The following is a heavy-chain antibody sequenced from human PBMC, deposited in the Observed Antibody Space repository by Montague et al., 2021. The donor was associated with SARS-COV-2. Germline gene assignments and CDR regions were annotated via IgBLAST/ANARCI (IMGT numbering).Heavy chain of an antibody. J-gene: IGHJ3*02. D-gene: IGHD2-21*02. CDR2: ISYDGSNK. Sequence: SWRLSCVASGFTFSSYAMHSVRQAPGKGLEWVAVISYDGSNKYYLDSFKGRFTISRDNSKNTLYLQMNSLRAEDTAVYYCAREGDIVVVTDAFDIWGQGTMVTVSS. CDR3: AREGDIVVVTDAFDI. CDR1: GFTFSSYA. V-gene: IGHV3-30*04.